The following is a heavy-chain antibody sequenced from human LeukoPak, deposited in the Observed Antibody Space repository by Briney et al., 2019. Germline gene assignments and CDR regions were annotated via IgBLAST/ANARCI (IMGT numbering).Heavy chain of an antibody. Sequence: GGSLRLSCAASGFTFSSYSMNWVRQAPGEGLEWVSSISSSSSYIYYADSVKGRFTISRDNAKNSLYLQMNSLRAEDTAVYYCARGGGSYDFWSGYDYWGQGTLVTVSS. CDR3: ARGGGSYDFWSGYDY. D-gene: IGHD3-3*01. V-gene: IGHV3-21*01. CDR2: ISSSSSYI. J-gene: IGHJ4*02. CDR1: GFTFSSYS.